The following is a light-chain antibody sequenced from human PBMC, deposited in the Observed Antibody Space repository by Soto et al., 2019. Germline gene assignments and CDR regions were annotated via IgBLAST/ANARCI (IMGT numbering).Light chain of an antibody. J-gene: IGLJ1*01. CDR1: SSDVGGYKY. CDR3: SSYAGSNNLGV. Sequence: QSVLTQPPSASGSPGQSVTISCTGTSSDVGGYKYVSWYQQHPGKAPKLMIFEVNKRPSGVPDRFSGSKSGNTASLTVSGLQADDEAAYYCSSYAGSNNLGVFGAGTKVTVL. V-gene: IGLV2-8*01. CDR2: EVN.